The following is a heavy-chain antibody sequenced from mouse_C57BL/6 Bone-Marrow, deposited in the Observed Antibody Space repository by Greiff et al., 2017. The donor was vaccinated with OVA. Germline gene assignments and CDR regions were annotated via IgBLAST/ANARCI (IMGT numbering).Heavy chain of an antibody. J-gene: IGHJ1*03. Sequence: LQESGAELVRPGTSVKMSCKASGYTFTNYWIGWAKQRPGHGLEWIGDIYPGGGYTNYNEKFKGKATLTADKSSSTAYMQFSSLTSEDSAIYYCARGVTTRYFDVWGTGTTVTVSS. CDR3: ARGVTTRYFDV. V-gene: IGHV1-63*01. CDR1: GYTFTNYW. CDR2: IYPGGGYT. D-gene: IGHD2-2*01.